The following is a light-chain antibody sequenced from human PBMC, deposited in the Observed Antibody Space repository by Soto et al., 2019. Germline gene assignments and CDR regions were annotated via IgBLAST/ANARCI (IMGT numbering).Light chain of an antibody. CDR1: QAISNY. Sequence: DIQLTQSPSFLSASVGDRVTITCRASQAISNYLAWYQQKPGKAPRLLIYGAFTLQSGVPSRFRGSGSGAEFTLTISSLQPEDFATYYCQQYNYFPATFGQGTKVDIK. CDR3: QQYNYFPAT. CDR2: GAF. J-gene: IGKJ1*01. V-gene: IGKV1-9*01.